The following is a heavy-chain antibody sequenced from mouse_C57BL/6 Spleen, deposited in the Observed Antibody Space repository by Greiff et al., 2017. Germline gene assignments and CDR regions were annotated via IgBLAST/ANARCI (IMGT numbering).Heavy chain of an antibody. D-gene: IGHD2-2*01. CDR1: GFTFSDYG. CDR3: ARDSYGYDGFAY. CDR2: ISSGSSTI. Sequence: EVKLMESGGGLVKPGGSLKLSCAASGFTFSDYGMHWVRQAPEKGLEWVAYISSGSSTIYYADTVKGRFTISRDNAKNTLFLQMTSLRSEDTAMYYCARDSYGYDGFAYWGQGTLVTVSA. V-gene: IGHV5-17*01. J-gene: IGHJ3*01.